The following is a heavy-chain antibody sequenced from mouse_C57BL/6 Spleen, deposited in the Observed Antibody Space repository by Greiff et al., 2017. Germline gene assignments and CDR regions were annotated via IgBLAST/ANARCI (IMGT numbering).Heavy chain of an antibody. CDR2: IDPETGGT. J-gene: IGHJ3*01. V-gene: IGHV1-15*01. CDR3: TGGDYDGFAY. CDR1: GYTFTDYE. D-gene: IGHD2-4*01. Sequence: VQLQQSGAELVRPGASVTLSCKASGYTFTDYEMHWVKQTPVHGLEWIGAIDPETGGTAYNQKFKGKAILTADKSSSTAYMELRSLTSEDSAVYYCTGGDYDGFAYWGQGTLVTVSA.